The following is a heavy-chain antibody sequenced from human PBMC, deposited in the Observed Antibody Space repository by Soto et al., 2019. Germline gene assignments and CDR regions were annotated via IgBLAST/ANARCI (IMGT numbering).Heavy chain of an antibody. Sequence: SVKVSCKASGFTFTSSAVQWVRQARGQRLEWIGWIVVGSGNTNYAQKFQERVTITRDMSTSTAYMQLSSLRSEDTAVYYCAADGDYGRNWFDPWGQGTLVTVSS. CDR3: AADGDYGRNWFDP. V-gene: IGHV1-58*01. CDR2: IVVGSGNT. CDR1: GFTFTSSA. D-gene: IGHD4-17*01. J-gene: IGHJ5*02.